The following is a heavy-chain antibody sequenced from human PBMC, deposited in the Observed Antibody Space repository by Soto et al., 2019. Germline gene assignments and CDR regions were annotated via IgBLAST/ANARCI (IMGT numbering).Heavy chain of an antibody. Sequence: SGPTLVNPTQTLTLTCTLSGFSLSTTPVGVGWIRQPPGQALEWLALIYWDDDRRYIPSLKNRLTITKDSPGGQVVLTMTDVDPVDTGTYYCAQITPVDFKGYYFDYWGPGILVTVSS. CDR1: GFSLSTTPVG. CDR2: IYWDDDR. D-gene: IGHD3-16*01. CDR3: AQITPVDFKGYYFDY. J-gene: IGHJ4*02. V-gene: IGHV2-5*02.